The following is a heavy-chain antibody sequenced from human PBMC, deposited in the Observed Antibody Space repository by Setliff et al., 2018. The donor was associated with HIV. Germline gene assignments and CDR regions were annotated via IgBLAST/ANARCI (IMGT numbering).Heavy chain of an antibody. D-gene: IGHD1-26*01. CDR3: ARDKEPWEGYYKYYSMDV. CDR1: GYTFTDNY. V-gene: IGHV1-2*06. CDR2: INPNSGGT. J-gene: IGHJ6*03. Sequence: ASVKVSCKASGYTFTDNYMHWVRQAPGQGLEWMGRINPNSGGTDYAQKFQGRVTMTRDKSISTVYMELNKLTSDDTAVYFCARDKEPWEGYYKYYSMDVWGKGTKVTVSS.